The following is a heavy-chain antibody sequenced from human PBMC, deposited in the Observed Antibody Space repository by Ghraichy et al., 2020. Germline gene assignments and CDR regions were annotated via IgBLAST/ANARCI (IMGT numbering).Heavy chain of an antibody. D-gene: IGHD5-12*01. CDR1: GFMFSDYY. V-gene: IGHV3-11*01. CDR2: ISNTGNPT. J-gene: IGHJ4*02. CDR3: VRGGNSGYATY. Sequence: LSLTCAASGFMFSDYYMSWVRQAPGKGLEWVSSISNTGNPTYYADSVKGRFAISRDNAENSVHLQMNSLSAEDTAVYYCVRGGNSGYATYWGQGTLVTVSS.